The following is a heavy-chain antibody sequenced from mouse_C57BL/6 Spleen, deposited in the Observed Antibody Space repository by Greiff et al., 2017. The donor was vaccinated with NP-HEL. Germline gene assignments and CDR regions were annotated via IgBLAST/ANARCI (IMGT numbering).Heavy chain of an antibody. D-gene: IGHD2-10*01. J-gene: IGHJ4*01. CDR1: GYAFSSSW. CDR2: IYPGDGDT. CDR3: ARSPGLLGAMDY. Sequence: QVQLKESGPELVKPGASVKISCKASGYAFSSSWMNWVKQRPGKGLEWIGRIYPGDGDTNYNGKFKGKATLTADKSSSTAYMQLSSLTSEDSAVYFCARSPGLLGAMDYWGQGTSVTVSS. V-gene: IGHV1-82*01.